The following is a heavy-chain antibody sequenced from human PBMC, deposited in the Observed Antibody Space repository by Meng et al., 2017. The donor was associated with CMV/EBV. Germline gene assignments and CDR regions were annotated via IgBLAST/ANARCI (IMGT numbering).Heavy chain of an antibody. CDR3: AREGYYDFWSGYAYYYYYGMDV. CDR1: GFTFSSYA. V-gene: IGHV3-23*01. J-gene: IGHJ6*02. D-gene: IGHD3-3*01. Sequence: GGSLRLSCAASGFTFSSYAMSWVRQAPGKGLEWVSAISGSGGSTYYADSVKGRFTISRDNSKNTLYLQMNSLRAEDTAVYYCAREGYYDFWSGYAYYYYYGMDVWGQGTTVTVSS. CDR2: ISGSGGST.